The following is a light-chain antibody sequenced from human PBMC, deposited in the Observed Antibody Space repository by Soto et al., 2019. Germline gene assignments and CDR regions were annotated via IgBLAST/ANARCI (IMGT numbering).Light chain of an antibody. CDR3: QQYGSSLIT. CDR2: GAS. J-gene: IGKJ5*01. Sequence: EIVLTQSPGTLSLSPGERATLSCRASQSVSSSYLAWYQRKPGQAPRLLIYGASSRATGIPDRFSGSGSGTDFTLTISRLEPEDFAVYYCQQYGSSLITFGQGTRLEIK. V-gene: IGKV3-20*01. CDR1: QSVSSSY.